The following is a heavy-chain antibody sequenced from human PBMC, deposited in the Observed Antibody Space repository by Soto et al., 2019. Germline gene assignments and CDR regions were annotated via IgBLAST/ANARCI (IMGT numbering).Heavy chain of an antibody. CDR1: GGSISSGDYY. CDR3: ARDFSRYYYDSSGSFYGMDV. V-gene: IGHV4-30-4*01. J-gene: IGHJ6*02. D-gene: IGHD3-22*01. CDR2: IYYSGST. Sequence: SETLSLTCTVSGGSISSGDYYWSWIRQPPGKGLEWIGYIYYSGSTYYNPSLKSRVTISVDTSKNQFSLKLSSVTAADTAVYYCARDFSRYYYDSSGSFYGMDVWGQGTTVTVS.